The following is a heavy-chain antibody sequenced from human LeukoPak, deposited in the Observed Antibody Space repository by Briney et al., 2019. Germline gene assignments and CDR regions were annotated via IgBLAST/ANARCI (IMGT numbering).Heavy chain of an antibody. D-gene: IGHD3-10*01. V-gene: IGHV3-15*01. CDR1: GFTFSNAW. CDR2: IKSKTDGGTT. Sequence: GGSLRLSCAASGFTFSNAWMSWVRQAPGKGLEWVGRIKSKTDGGTTDYAAPVKGRFTISRDDSKNTLYLQMNSLRAEDTAVYYCAKGSGSSNSHWGIDYWGQGTLVTVSS. J-gene: IGHJ4*02. CDR3: AKGSGSSNSHWGIDY.